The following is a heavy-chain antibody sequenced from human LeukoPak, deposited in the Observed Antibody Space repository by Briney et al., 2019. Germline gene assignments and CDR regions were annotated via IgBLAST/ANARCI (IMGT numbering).Heavy chain of an antibody. CDR2: ISWNRNSI. V-gene: IGHV3-9*01. D-gene: IGHD3-10*01. J-gene: IGHJ3*02. CDR3: ARDHYYGSGSYYNVEAFDI. Sequence: GGSLRLSCAAYGFSFDDYAMHWVRQAPGKGLEWVSGISWNRNSIGYADSVKGRFTISRDNAKNSLYLQMNSLRAEDTAVYYCARDHYYGSGSYYNVEAFDIWGQGTMVTVSS. CDR1: GFSFDDYA.